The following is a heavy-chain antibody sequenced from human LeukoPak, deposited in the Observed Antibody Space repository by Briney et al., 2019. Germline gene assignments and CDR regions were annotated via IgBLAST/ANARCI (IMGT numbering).Heavy chain of an antibody. CDR2: ISWDGGST. J-gene: IGHJ6*03. Sequence: GGSLRLSCAASGFTFDGYAMHWVRQAPGKCLEWVSLISWDGGSTYYADSVKGRFTISRDNSKNSLYLQMNSLRAEDTALYYCVASGGRVNHYYYYYMDVWGKGTTVTVSS. V-gene: IGHV3-43D*03. CDR3: VASGGRVNHYYYYYMDV. CDR1: GFTFDGYA. D-gene: IGHD5-12*01.